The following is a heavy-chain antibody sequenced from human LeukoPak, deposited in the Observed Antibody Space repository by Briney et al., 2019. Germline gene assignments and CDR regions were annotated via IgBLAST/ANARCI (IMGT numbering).Heavy chain of an antibody. CDR3: AKEPSGSYYVYYYYYYGMDV. Sequence: ASVKVSCKASGGTFSSYAISWVRQAPGQGLEWMGGIIPIFGTANYAQKFQGRVTITADESTSTAYMELSSLRAEDTAVYYCAKEPSGSYYVYYYYYYGMDVWGQGTTVTVSS. CDR1: GGTFSSYA. CDR2: IIPIFGTA. D-gene: IGHD1-26*01. V-gene: IGHV1-69*13. J-gene: IGHJ6*02.